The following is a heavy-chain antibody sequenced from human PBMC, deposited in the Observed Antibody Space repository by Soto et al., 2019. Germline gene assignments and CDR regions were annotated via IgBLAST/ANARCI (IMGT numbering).Heavy chain of an antibody. Sequence: SETLSLTCAVYGGSFSGYYWSWIRQPPGKGLEWIGEINHSGSTNYNPSLKSRVTISVDTSKNQFSLKLSSVTAADTAVYYCARMDSGFDPWGQGTLVTSPQ. CDR3: ARMDSGFDP. CDR1: GGSFSGYY. CDR2: INHSGST. D-gene: IGHD2-2*03. J-gene: IGHJ5*02. V-gene: IGHV4-34*01.